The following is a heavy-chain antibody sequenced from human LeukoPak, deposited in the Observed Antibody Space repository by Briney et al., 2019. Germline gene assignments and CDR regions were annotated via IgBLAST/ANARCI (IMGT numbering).Heavy chain of an antibody. Sequence: SETLSLTCIVSGGSVINYYWSWVRQPAGKGLEWIGRIYASGSTNYNPSLKSRVTMSIDTSKNQFSLNLTSVTAADTAVYYCARDRGNWNYGDAFDIWGQGTMVTVSS. V-gene: IGHV4-4*07. D-gene: IGHD1-7*01. CDR2: IYASGST. CDR1: GGSVINYY. CDR3: ARDRGNWNYGDAFDI. J-gene: IGHJ3*02.